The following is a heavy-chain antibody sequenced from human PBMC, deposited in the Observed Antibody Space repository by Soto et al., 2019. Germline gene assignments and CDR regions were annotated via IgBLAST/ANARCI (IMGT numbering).Heavy chain of an antibody. CDR3: AVKGYCTNGVCNWFDP. CDR1: GYTLTELS. J-gene: IGHJ5*02. D-gene: IGHD2-8*01. V-gene: IGHV1-24*01. CDR2: FDPEDGET. Sequence: APVKVSCKVSGYTLTELSMHWVRQAPGKGLEWMGGFDPEDGETIYAQKFQGRVTMTEDTSTDTAYMELSSLRSEDTAVYYCAVKGYCTNGVCNWFDPWGQGTLVTVSS.